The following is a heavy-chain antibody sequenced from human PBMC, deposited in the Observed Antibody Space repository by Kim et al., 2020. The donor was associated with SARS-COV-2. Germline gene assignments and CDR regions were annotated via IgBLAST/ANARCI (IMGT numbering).Heavy chain of an antibody. CDR1: GGTFSSYA. CDR3: ARIAAAGLGGFDY. D-gene: IGHD6-13*01. Sequence: SVKVSCKASGGTFSSYAISWVRQAPGQGLEWMGGIIPIFGTANYAQKFQGRVTITADESTSTAYMELSSLRSEDTAVYYCARIAAAGLGGFDYWGQGTLVTVSS. J-gene: IGHJ4*02. CDR2: IIPIFGTA. V-gene: IGHV1-69*13.